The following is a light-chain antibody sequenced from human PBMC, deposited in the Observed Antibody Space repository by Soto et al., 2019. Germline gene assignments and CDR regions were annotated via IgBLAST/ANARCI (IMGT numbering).Light chain of an antibody. CDR1: QSVSSKY. J-gene: IGKJ1*01. CDR3: QQYETSPWA. CDR2: GAS. Sequence: EILLTQSPGTLSLSPGERATLSCRASQSVSSKYFAWYQQKPGQSPRLLIYGASSRASGIPDRFSGRGSGTDFTLTISRLEPEDFAVYYCQQYETSPWAFGQGTKVEIK. V-gene: IGKV3-20*01.